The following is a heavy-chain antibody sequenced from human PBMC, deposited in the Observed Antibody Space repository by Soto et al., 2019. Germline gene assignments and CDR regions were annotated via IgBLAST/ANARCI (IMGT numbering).Heavy chain of an antibody. D-gene: IGHD3-9*01. CDR1: GGSVSSGSYY. CDR2: IYYSGST. CDR3: ARGQENYDILTGYNYYFDY. V-gene: IGHV4-61*01. Sequence: PSETLSLTCTVSGGSVSSGSYYWSWIRQPPGKGLEWIGYIYYSGSTNYNPSLKSRVTISVDTSKNQFSLKLSSVTAADTAVYYCARGQENYDILTGYNYYFDYWGQGTLVTVSS. J-gene: IGHJ4*02.